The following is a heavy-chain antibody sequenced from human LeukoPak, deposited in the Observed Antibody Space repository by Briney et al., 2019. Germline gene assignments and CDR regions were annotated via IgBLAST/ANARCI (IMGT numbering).Heavy chain of an antibody. CDR3: ARGTGKTKAFDV. D-gene: IGHD1/OR15-1a*01. V-gene: IGHV3-21*01. Sequence: PGGSLRLSCAASGFPFSSYSMNWVRQLPGKGLEWVSSIGSSSSYIYYADSVKGRSTISRDNAKNSLHLKMKSLRAEDTAVYFCARGTGKTKAFDVWGQGTMVTVSS. CDR2: IGSSSSYI. CDR1: GFPFSSYS. J-gene: IGHJ3*01.